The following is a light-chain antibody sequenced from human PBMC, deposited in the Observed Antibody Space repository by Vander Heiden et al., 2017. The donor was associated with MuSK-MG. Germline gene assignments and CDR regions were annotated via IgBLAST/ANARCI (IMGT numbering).Light chain of an antibody. Sequence: QLVLTHSPSASSSLGASAKLTCTLSSGPSSYAIAWHRQQPEKGPRYLMKLNSDGSHSKGDVIPDRFSGSSSGAERYLTIASLQSEDEADYYCQSWGTGMGVFGGGTKLTVL. CDR3: QSWGTGMGV. CDR1: SGPSSYA. J-gene: IGLJ3*02. V-gene: IGLV4-69*01. CDR2: LNSDGSH.